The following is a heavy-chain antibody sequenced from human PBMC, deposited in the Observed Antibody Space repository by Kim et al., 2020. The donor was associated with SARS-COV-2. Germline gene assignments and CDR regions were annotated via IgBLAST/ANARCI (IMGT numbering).Heavy chain of an antibody. CDR1: GHLITSGYF. CDR3: TSKYYYDSSGYYYADW. Sequence: SETLSLTCTVSGHLITSGYFWGWIRQSPGKGLEWLGSIYQSGTTYYNPSLKSRVTISIDTSKSQFSLRLNSVTAADTAVYYCTSKYYYDSSGYYYADWWGQGTLVTVSS. V-gene: IGHV4-38-2*02. J-gene: IGHJ4*02. D-gene: IGHD3-22*01. CDR2: IYQSGTT.